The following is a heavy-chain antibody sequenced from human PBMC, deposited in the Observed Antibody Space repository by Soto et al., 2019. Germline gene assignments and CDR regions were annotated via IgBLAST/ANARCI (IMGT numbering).Heavy chain of an antibody. CDR2: IWYDGSNK. J-gene: IGHJ4*02. CDR3: AREPGIAAAGTGPYFDY. CDR1: GFTFSSYG. D-gene: IGHD6-13*01. Sequence: QVQLLESGGGVVQPGRSLRLSCAASGFTFSSYGMHWVRQAPGKGLEWVAVIWYDGSNKYYADSVKGRFTISRDNSKNTLYLQMTRLRAEDTAVYYCAREPGIAAAGTGPYFDYWGQGTLVTVSS. V-gene: IGHV3-33*01.